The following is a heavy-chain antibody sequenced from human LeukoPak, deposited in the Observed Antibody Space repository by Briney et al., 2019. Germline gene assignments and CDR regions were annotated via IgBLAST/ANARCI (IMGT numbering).Heavy chain of an antibody. CDR3: SAIREYCDSAGCYSPYFYYYMDV. Sequence: GGSLRLSCAASGFTFGNAWMNWVRQAPGKGLEWVGRIKTKQDGGTTDYATPVKGRFTISRDDSRNTLYLQMNSLRTDDTAIYYCSAIREYCDSAGCYSPYFYYYMDVWGKGTTVAVSS. J-gene: IGHJ6*03. CDR1: GFTFGNAW. V-gene: IGHV3-15*01. CDR2: IKTKQDGGTT. D-gene: IGHD2-15*01.